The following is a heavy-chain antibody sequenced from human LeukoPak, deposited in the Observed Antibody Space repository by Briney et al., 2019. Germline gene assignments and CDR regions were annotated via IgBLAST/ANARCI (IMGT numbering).Heavy chain of an antibody. Sequence: GGSLRLSCAASGFTFSSYAMSWVRQAPGKGLEWVSAISGSGGSAYYADSVKGRFTISRDNSKNTLYLQMNSLRAEDTAVYYCAKEVERFLEWLLHFDYWGQGTLVTVSS. D-gene: IGHD3-3*01. CDR3: AKEVERFLEWLLHFDY. CDR1: GFTFSSYA. V-gene: IGHV3-23*01. J-gene: IGHJ4*02. CDR2: ISGSGGSA.